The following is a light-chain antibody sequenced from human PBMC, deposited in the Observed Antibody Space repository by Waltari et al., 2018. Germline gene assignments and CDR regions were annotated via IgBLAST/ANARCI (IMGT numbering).Light chain of an antibody. CDR3: HQYDNWPPT. V-gene: IGKV3-15*01. CDR2: GAS. Sequence: MTQYPATLSVSIGERATLSCRASENIKNKLAWYQQKPGQAPRLLVFGASTRATGIPDRFSGSGSGTDFTLTISSLQSEDFAVYYCHQYDNWPPTFGQGTKLDI. J-gene: IGKJ2*01. CDR1: ENIKNK.